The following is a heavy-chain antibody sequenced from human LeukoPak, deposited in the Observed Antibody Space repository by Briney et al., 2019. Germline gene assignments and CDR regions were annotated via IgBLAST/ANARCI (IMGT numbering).Heavy chain of an antibody. J-gene: IGHJ4*02. D-gene: IGHD3-3*01. V-gene: IGHV1-24*01. CDR1: GYTLTELS. CDR2: FDPEDGET. Sequence: ASVTVSCTVSGYTLTELSMHWVRQVPGKGLEWMGGFDPEDGETIYAQKFQGRVTTTTDTSTSTASMELRSLGSDDTAVYYCARSGKLRFLEWLSDYWGQGTLVTVSS. CDR3: ARSGKLRFLEWLSDY.